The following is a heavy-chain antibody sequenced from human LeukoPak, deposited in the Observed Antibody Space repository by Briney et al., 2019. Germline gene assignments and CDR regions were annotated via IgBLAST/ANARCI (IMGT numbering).Heavy chain of an antibody. V-gene: IGHV3-66*01. J-gene: IGHJ6*02. CDR1: GFTVSSYY. CDR3: ARSYSNHLFGMDV. D-gene: IGHD4-11*01. CDR2: MYSGGST. Sequence: PGGSLRLSCAPSGFTVSSYYMTWVRQAPGKGLERVSVMYSGGSTYYADSVKGRVAISRDNSQNTVFLQMNSVRVEDTAVYYCARSYSNHLFGMDVWGQGTAVTVSS.